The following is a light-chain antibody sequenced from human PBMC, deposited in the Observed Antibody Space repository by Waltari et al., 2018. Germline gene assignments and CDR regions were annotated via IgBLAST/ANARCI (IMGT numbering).Light chain of an antibody. CDR2: DVS. CDR1: SSDFGDYNY. Sequence: QSALTQHASVSGSPGQSITISCTGTSSDFGDYNYVSWYQQHPGKAPKLMIYDVSSRPSGVSDHFSGSKSGNTASLTISVLQAEDEADYYCSSYTSSSTYVFGTGTKVTVL. CDR3: SSYTSSSTYV. J-gene: IGLJ1*01. V-gene: IGLV2-14*03.